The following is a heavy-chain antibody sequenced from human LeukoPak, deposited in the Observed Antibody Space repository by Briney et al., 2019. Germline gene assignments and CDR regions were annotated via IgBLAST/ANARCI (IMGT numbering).Heavy chain of an antibody. Sequence: GGSLRLSRAASGFAFSSYSMNWVRQAPGKGLEWVSSISGTSTYIYFANSLKGRFSISRDNAENSLFLQMNSLRAEDTAVYFCARASLSEIIAAEAFFDSWGQGTLVTVSS. V-gene: IGHV3-21*01. J-gene: IGHJ4*02. CDR2: ISGTSTYI. CDR1: GFAFSSYS. CDR3: ARASLSEIIAAEAFFDS. D-gene: IGHD6-13*01.